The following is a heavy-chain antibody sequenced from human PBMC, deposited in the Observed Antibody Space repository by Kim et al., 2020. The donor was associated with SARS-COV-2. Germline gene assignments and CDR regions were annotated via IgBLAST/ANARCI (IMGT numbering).Heavy chain of an antibody. CDR3: SCDHGLWLHYTAYWYFD. Sequence: SETLSLTCTVSGGSISSYYWSWIRHPPGKGLEWVGYIYDSWSTNYNPSLKSRSTISVDTYKNQYSLKLSLVSAADTAVYYCSCDHGLWLHYTAYWYFD. J-gene: IGHJ2*01. D-gene: IGHD5-18*01. V-gene: IGHV4-59*01. CDR2: IYDSWST. CDR1: GGSISSYY.